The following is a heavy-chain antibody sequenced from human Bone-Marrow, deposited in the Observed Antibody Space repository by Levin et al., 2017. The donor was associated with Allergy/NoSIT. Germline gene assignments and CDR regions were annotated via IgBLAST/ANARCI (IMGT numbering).Heavy chain of an antibody. CDR3: ARDDTVYSSGWSSRDAFDI. CDR1: GFTFSSYA. J-gene: IGHJ3*02. Sequence: GESLKISCAASGFTFSSYAMHWVRQAPGKGLEWVAVISYDGSNKYYADSVKGRFTISRDNSKNTLYLQMNSLRAEDTAVYYCARDDTVYSSGWSSRDAFDIWGQGTMVTVSS. CDR2: ISYDGSNK. D-gene: IGHD6-19*01. V-gene: IGHV3-30-3*01.